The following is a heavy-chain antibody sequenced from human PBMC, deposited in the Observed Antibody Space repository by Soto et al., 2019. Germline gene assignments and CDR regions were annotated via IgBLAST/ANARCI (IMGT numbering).Heavy chain of an antibody. J-gene: IGHJ4*02. D-gene: IGHD3-3*01. CDR3: ARGGPLSAYYLDYFDY. CDR2: ISYDGSNK. Sequence: SLRLSCAASGFTFSSYGMHWVRQAPGKGLEWVAVISYDGSNKYYADSVKGRFTISRDNSKNTLYLQMNSLRAEDTALYYCARGGPLSAYYLDYFDYWGQGTLVTVSS. CDR1: GFTFSSYG. V-gene: IGHV3-30*03.